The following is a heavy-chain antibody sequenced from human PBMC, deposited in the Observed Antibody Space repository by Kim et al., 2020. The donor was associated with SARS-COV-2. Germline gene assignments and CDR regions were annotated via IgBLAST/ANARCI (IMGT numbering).Heavy chain of an antibody. CDR3: ARDWRHIAAAGTVD. CDR2: IYYSGST. J-gene: IGHJ4*02. CDR1: GGSISSGGYY. V-gene: IGHV4-31*03. Sequence: SETLSLTCTVSGGSISSGGYYWSWIRQHPGKGLEWIGYIYYSGSTYYNPSLKSRVTISVDTSKNQFSLKLSSMTAADTAVYYCARDWRHIAAAGTVDWGQGTLVTVSS. D-gene: IGHD6-13*01.